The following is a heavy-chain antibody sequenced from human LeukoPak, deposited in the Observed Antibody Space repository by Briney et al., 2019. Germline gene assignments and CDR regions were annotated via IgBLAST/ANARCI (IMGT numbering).Heavy chain of an antibody. V-gene: IGHV4-59*01. CDR3: ARGGGYASPIGY. CDR2: IYHSGST. D-gene: IGHD5-12*01. Sequence: PSETLFLTCTVSGGSISSYYWSWIRQPPGKGLEWIGYIYHSGSTNYNPSLKSRVTISVDTSKNQFSLKLSSVTAADTAVYYCARGGGYASPIGYWGQGALVTVSS. CDR1: GGSISSYY. J-gene: IGHJ4*02.